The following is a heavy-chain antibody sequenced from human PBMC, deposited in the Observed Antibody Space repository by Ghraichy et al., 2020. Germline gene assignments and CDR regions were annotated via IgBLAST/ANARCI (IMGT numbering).Heavy chain of an antibody. V-gene: IGHV4-4*07. Sequence: SQTLSLTCTVSGGSISSYYCNWIRQPAGKGLEWIGRIYTSGSTNYNPSLESRVSMSVDTSKNQVSLKLSSVTAADTAVYYCASEGSGNYYIFDYWGQGTLVTVSS. D-gene: IGHD3-10*01. J-gene: IGHJ4*02. CDR2: IYTSGST. CDR1: GGSISSYY. CDR3: ASEGSGNYYIFDY.